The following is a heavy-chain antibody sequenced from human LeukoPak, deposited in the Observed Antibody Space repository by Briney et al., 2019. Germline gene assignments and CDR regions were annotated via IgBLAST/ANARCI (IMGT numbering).Heavy chain of an antibody. CDR3: AIIIGGSPGLFDY. Sequence: GGSLRLSCAASGFTVSSNHMSWVRQAPGKGLEWVSIIYAGDTTYYADSVKGRFTISRDNSKNMLYLQMNSLRVEDTAVYYCAIIIGGSPGLFDYWGQGTLVTVSS. J-gene: IGHJ4*02. CDR1: GFTVSSNH. D-gene: IGHD1-26*01. V-gene: IGHV3-53*01. CDR2: IYAGDTT.